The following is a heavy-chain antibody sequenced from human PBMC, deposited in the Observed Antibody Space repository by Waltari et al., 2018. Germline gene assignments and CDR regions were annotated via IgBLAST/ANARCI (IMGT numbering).Heavy chain of an antibody. V-gene: IGHV3-21*01. Sequence: EVQLVESGGGLVKPGGSLRLSCAASGFTFSSYSMNWVRPAPGEGLEWVSSISSSSSYIYYADSVKGRFTISRDNAKNSLYLQMNSLRAEDTAVYYCARDRRVTMIVAEGMDVWGQGTTVTVSS. J-gene: IGHJ6*02. CDR3: ARDRRVTMIVAEGMDV. CDR1: GFTFSSYS. D-gene: IGHD3-22*01. CDR2: ISSSSSYI.